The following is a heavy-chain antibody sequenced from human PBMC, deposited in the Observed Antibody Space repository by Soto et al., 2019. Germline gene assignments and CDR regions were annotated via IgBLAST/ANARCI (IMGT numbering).Heavy chain of an antibody. CDR1: GGSISSSSYY. V-gene: IGHV4-39*01. D-gene: IGHD4-4*01. CDR2: IYYSGST. Sequence: SETLSLSCTVSGGSISSSSYYWGWIRQPPGKGLEWIGSIYYSGSTYYNPSLKSRVTISVDTSKNQFSLKLSSVTAADTAVYYCARRNSKVYYGMDVWDQGTTVTVSS. J-gene: IGHJ6*02. CDR3: ARRNSKVYYGMDV.